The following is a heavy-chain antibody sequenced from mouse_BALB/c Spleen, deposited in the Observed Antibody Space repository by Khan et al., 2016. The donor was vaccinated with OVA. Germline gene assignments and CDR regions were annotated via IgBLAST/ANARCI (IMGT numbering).Heavy chain of an antibody. J-gene: IGHJ2*01. V-gene: IGHV3-2*02. D-gene: IGHD1-1*01. CDR1: GYSITSDYA. Sequence: EVQLQESGPGLVKPSQSLSLTCTVTGYSITSDYAWNWIRQLPGNKLEWMGFISYSGNTNYNPSLKSRISITRDTSKNQFFLQLNSVTTEDTATYDCARVYGGDFDYWGQGTTLTVSS. CDR2: ISYSGNT. CDR3: ARVYGGDFDY.